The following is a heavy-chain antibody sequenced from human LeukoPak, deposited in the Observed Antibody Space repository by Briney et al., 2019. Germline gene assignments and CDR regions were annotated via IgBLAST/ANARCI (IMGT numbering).Heavy chain of an antibody. CDR1: GGSFSGYY. CDR2: INHSGST. V-gene: IGHV4-34*01. Sequence: KSSETLSLTCAVYGGSFSGYYWSWIRQPPGKGLEWIGEINHSGSTNYNLSLKSRVTISVDTSKNQFSLKLSSVTAADTAVYYCARVGETTVTSLDYWGQGTLVTVSS. CDR3: ARVGETTVTSLDY. J-gene: IGHJ4*02. D-gene: IGHD4-17*01.